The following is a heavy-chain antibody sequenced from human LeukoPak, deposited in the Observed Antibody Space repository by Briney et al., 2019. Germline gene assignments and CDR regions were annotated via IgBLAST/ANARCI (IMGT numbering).Heavy chain of an antibody. CDR2: IFYSGTT. D-gene: IGHD2-2*01. V-gene: IGHV4-39*07. J-gene: IGHJ4*02. CDR1: GGATSSSNYY. Sequence: SETLSLTCTVSGGATSSSNYYWAWIRQPPGKGLEWMGSIFYSGTTHYNPSLKSRVTISIDTSKNQFSLKLSSVTAADTAVYYCARGVPVDYWGQGTLVTVSS. CDR3: ARGVPVDY.